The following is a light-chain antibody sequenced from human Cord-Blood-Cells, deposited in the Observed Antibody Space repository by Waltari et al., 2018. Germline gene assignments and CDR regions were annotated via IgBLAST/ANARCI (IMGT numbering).Light chain of an antibody. CDR2: GAS. J-gene: IGKJ4*01. CDR3: QQYNNWPLT. V-gene: IGKV3-15*01. Sequence: EIVMTQSPATLSVSPGERATLSCRASQSVSSNLAWYQQKPGQAPRLPIYGASTRATGIPARFMGSGSGTEFTLTISSLQSEDFAVYYCQQYNNWPLTFGGGTKVEIK. CDR1: QSVSSN.